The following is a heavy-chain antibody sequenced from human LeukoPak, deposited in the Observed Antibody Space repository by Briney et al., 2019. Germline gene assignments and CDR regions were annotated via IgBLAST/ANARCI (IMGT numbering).Heavy chain of an antibody. D-gene: IGHD4-17*01. V-gene: IGHV4-30-4*01. CDR1: GGSISSGDYY. Sequence: SETLSLTCTVSGGSISSGDYYWSWIRQPPGKGLEWIGYIYYSGSTYYNPSLKSRVTISVDTSKNQFSLKLSSVTAADTAVYYCARAHDGDYVGWFDPWGQGTLVTVSS. CDR3: ARAHDGDYVGWFDP. CDR2: IYYSGST. J-gene: IGHJ5*02.